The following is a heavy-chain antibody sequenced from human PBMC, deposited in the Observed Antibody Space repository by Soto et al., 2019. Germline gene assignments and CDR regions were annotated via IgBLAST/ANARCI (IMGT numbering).Heavy chain of an antibody. D-gene: IGHD6-6*01. CDR1: GGSFSGYY. CDR2: INHSGST. J-gene: IGHJ5*02. V-gene: IGHV4-34*01. Sequence: SETLSLTCAVYGGSFSGYYWSWIRQPPGKGLEWIGEINHSGSTNYNPSLKSRVTISVDTSKNQFSLKLSSVTAADTAVYYCARLYSSSSESGYNWFAPWGQGTLVTVSS. CDR3: ARLYSSSSESGYNWFAP.